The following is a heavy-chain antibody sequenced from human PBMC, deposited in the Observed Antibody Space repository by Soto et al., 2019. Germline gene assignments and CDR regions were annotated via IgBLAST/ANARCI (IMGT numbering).Heavy chain of an antibody. CDR1: GGTFSSYA. V-gene: IGHV1-69*12. CDR3: ARRLRFLEMGYYGMDV. D-gene: IGHD3-3*01. CDR2: IIPIFGTA. J-gene: IGHJ6*02. Sequence: QVQLVQSGAEVKKPGSSVKVSCKASGGTFSSYAISWVRQAPGQGLEWMGGIIPIFGTANYAQKFQGRVTITADESTSTAYMELSRLRSEDTAVYYCARRLRFLEMGYYGMDVWGQGTTVTVSS.